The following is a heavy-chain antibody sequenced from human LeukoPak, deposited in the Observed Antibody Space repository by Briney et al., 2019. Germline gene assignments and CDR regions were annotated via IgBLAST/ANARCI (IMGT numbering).Heavy chain of an antibody. Sequence: GASVKVSCKTSGYTFTNYGISWVRQGPGQRLEWMGWINTNTGNPTYAQGFTGRFVFSLDTSVSTAYLQISSLKAEDTAVYYCAREKPNSETNYYGSGSPPSNDYWGQGTLVTVSS. V-gene: IGHV7-4-1*02. CDR3: AREKPNSETNYYGSGSPPSNDY. D-gene: IGHD3-10*01. CDR2: INTNTGNP. J-gene: IGHJ4*02. CDR1: GYTFTNYG.